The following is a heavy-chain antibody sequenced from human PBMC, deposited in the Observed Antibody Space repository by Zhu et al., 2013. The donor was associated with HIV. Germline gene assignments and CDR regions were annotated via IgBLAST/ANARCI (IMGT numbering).Heavy chain of an antibody. CDR3: ARDYSHCSSPRCYCFDP. CDR1: GYDFPRSA. D-gene: IGHD2-2*01. CDR2: INTGNGNS. Sequence: QVQLVQSGTEVKKPGASVRVSCKASGYDFPRSAMHWVRQAPGQGLEWMGWINTGNGNSKYSQKFQGRVTITRDTSASTVYMELSSLRSEDTAVYYCARDYSHCSSPRCYCFDPWGQGTLVTVSS. V-gene: IGHV1-3*04. J-gene: IGHJ5*02.